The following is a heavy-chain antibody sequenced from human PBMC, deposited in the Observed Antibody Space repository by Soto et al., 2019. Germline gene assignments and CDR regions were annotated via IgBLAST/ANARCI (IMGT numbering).Heavy chain of an antibody. V-gene: IGHV3-49*03. Sequence: GSLRLSCTASGFTFGDYAMSWFRQAPGKGLEWVGFIRSKAYGGTTEYAASVKGRFTISRDDSKSIAYLQMNSLKTEDTAVYYCTSRFGELLTLDYWGQGTLVTVSS. D-gene: IGHD3-10*01. CDR2: IRSKAYGGTT. J-gene: IGHJ4*02. CDR1: GFTFGDYA. CDR3: TSRFGELLTLDY.